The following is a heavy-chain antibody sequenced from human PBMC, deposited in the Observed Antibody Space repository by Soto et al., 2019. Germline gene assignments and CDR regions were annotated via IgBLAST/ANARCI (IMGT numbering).Heavy chain of an antibody. Sequence: QVQLVESGGGLVKPGGSLRLSCAASGFTFGDYYMSWIRQAPGKGLEWVSYISSSGSSTYYVDSVKGRFTISRDNAKNSLYLQMDSLGAEDTAVYYCARAAASRPAVFYWGQGTLVTVSS. CDR2: ISSSGSST. J-gene: IGHJ4*02. CDR1: GFTFGDYY. CDR3: ARAAASRPAVFY. D-gene: IGHD6-6*01. V-gene: IGHV3-11*01.